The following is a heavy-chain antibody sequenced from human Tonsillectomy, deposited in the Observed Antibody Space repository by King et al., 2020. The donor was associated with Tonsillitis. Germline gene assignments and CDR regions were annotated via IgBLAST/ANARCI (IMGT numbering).Heavy chain of an antibody. D-gene: IGHD3-9*01. Sequence: VQLVESGGGLVPPGGSLRLSCAASGFTINLFAMAWVRQAPGKGPEWVSSISGRGGSTYYADSVKGRFTISRDKPKDTVFLQMDSLRVEDTAVYYCAKDRLGNKDYFDSWGQGTVVTVSS. CDR1: GFTINLFA. CDR2: ISGRGGST. CDR3: AKDRLGNKDYFDS. V-gene: IGHV3-23*04. J-gene: IGHJ4*02.